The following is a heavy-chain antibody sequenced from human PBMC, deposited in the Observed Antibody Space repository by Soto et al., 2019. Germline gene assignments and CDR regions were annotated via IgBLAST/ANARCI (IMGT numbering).Heavy chain of an antibody. CDR3: ARGQGYCSGGSCFSTYNWFDP. V-gene: IGHV4-34*01. Sequence: SETLSLTCAVYGGSFSGYYWSWIRQPPGKGLEWIGEINHSGSTNYNPSLKSRVTISVDTSKNQFSLKPSSVTAADTAVYYCARGQGYCSGGSCFSTYNWFDPWGQGTLVT. CDR1: GGSFSGYY. CDR2: INHSGST. D-gene: IGHD2-15*01. J-gene: IGHJ5*02.